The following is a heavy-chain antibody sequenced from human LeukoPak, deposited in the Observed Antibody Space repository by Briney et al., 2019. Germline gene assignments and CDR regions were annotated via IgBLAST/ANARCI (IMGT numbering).Heavy chain of an antibody. Sequence: RSGGSLRLSCAASGYTFDDYTMHWVRQAPGKGLEWVSLISWDGGSTYYADSVKGRFTISRDNSKNSLYLQMNSLRTEDTALYYCAKGGLRFPLDYWGQGTLVTVPS. CDR2: ISWDGGST. CDR3: AKGGLRFPLDY. V-gene: IGHV3-43*01. CDR1: GYTFDDYT. D-gene: IGHD3-3*01. J-gene: IGHJ4*02.